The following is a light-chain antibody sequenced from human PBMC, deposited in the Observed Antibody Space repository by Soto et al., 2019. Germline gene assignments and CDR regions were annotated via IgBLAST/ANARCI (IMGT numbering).Light chain of an antibody. Sequence: QSVLTQPASVSGSPGQSITISCTGTSSDVGGYTFVSWYQQHPGKAPKLLIYEVSNRPSGISNRFSGSKSGNTASLTTSGLQAEDEADYYCTSYTTSSTVIFGGGTKLTVL. CDR1: SSDVGGYTF. J-gene: IGLJ2*01. CDR3: TSYTTSSTVI. V-gene: IGLV2-14*01. CDR2: EVS.